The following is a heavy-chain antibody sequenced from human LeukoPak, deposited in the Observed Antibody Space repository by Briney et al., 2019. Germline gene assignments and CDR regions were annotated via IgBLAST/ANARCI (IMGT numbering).Heavy chain of an antibody. CDR3: ASNTHQYSSRPYAFDI. Sequence: SVKVSCKASGYTFTGYYMHWVRQAPGQGLEWMGGIIPIFGTANYAQKFQGRVTITADESTSTAYMELSSLRSEDTAVYYCASNTHQYSSRPYAFDIWGQGTMVTVSS. CDR2: IIPIFGTA. D-gene: IGHD6-13*01. V-gene: IGHV1-69*13. J-gene: IGHJ3*02. CDR1: GYTFTGYY.